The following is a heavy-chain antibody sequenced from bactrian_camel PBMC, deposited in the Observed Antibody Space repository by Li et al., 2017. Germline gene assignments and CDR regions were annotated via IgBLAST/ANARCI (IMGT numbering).Heavy chain of an antibody. CDR2: IDAVGST. V-gene: IGHV3S53*01. Sequence: HVQLVESGGGSAQAGGSLRLSCALSGIAYRPSCMGWVRQAPGKKREGVATIDAVGSTTYADSVKDRFTISKDNTKNTLYLQMNSLKPEDTAMYYCAADSHAICSGGATWPYEHATWGQGTQVTVS. CDR1: GIAYRPSC. D-gene: IGHD7*01. J-gene: IGHJ6*01. CDR3: AADSHAICSGGATWPYEHAT.